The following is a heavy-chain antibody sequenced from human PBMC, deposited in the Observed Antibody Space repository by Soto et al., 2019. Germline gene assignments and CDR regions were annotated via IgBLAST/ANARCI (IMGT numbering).Heavy chain of an antibody. CDR2: MNPNSGNT. J-gene: IGHJ6*03. CDR1: GYTFSSYG. D-gene: IGHD2-2*01. CDR3: ARGGIVVVPAAMTMDYMDV. V-gene: IGHV1-8*01. Sequence: ASVKVSCKASGYTFSSYGITWVRQATGQGLEWMGWMNPNSGNTGYAQKFQGRVTMTRNTSISTAYMELSSLRSEDTAVYYCARGGIVVVPAAMTMDYMDVWGKGTTVTVSS.